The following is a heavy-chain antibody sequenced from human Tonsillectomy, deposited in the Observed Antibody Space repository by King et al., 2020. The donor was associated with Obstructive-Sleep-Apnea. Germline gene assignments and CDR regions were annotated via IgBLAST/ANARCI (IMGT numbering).Heavy chain of an antibody. CDR2: IYPGDSDT. CDR1: GYSFTSYW. Sequence: QLVQSGAEVKKPGESLKISCKGSGYSFTSYWIGWVRQMPGKGLEWMGIIYPGDSDTRYSPSFQGQVTISADKSISTAYLQWSSLKASDTAMYYCARHSEGAYCSSPSCDNWFDPWGQGTLVTVSS. CDR3: ARHSEGAYCSSPSCDNWFDP. V-gene: IGHV5-51*01. J-gene: IGHJ5*02. D-gene: IGHD2-2*01.